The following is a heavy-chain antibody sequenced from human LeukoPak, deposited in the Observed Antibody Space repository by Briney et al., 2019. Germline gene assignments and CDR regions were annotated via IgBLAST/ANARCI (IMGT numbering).Heavy chain of an antibody. CDR2: ISGSGGST. V-gene: IGHV3-23*01. J-gene: IGHJ4*02. D-gene: IGHD6-13*01. CDR3: AKDRQRFAAAGTTFDY. Sequence: GGSLRLSCAASGFTFSSYAMSWVRQAPGKGLEWVSAISGSGGSTYYADSVKGRFTISRDNSKNTLYLQMNSLRAEDTAVYYCAKDRQRFAAAGTTFDYWGQGTQVTVSS. CDR1: GFTFSSYA.